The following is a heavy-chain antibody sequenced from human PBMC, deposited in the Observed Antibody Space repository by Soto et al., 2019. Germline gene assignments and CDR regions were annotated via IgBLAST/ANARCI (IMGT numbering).Heavy chain of an antibody. CDR3: ASHYYDSSGYSYYFDY. CDR2: IIPIFGTA. J-gene: IGHJ4*02. Sequence: QVQLVQSGAEVKKPGSSVKVSCKASGGTFSSYAISWVRQAPGQGLEWMGGIIPIFGTANYAQKFQGRVTITADKSTSTAYMALSSLRSEDTAVYYCASHYYDSSGYSYYFDYWGQGTLVTVSS. D-gene: IGHD3-22*01. V-gene: IGHV1-69*06. CDR1: GGTFSSYA.